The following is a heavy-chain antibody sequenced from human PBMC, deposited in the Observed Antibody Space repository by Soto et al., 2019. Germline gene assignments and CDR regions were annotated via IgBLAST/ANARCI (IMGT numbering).Heavy chain of an antibody. CDR3: ARGNIVNYRLGPCFEP. D-gene: IGHD3-16*01. V-gene: IGHV1-69*13. J-gene: IGHJ5*02. CDR2: IIPIFGTA. Sequence: TVKGDCTGSGYTITIYAISWVRQAPGQGLKWMGGIIPIFGTANYAQKFQGRVTITADESTSTAYMELSSLRSEDTAGYYCARGNIVNYRLGPCFEPWGPRILVTVFS. CDR1: GYTITIYA.